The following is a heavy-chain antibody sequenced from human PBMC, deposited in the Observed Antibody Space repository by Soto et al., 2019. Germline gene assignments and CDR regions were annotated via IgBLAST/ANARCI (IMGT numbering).Heavy chain of an antibody. CDR2: IYYSGTT. CDR3: ATYDSSGNFDY. CDR1: GRSILSYY. Sequence: SETLSLTCTVSGRSILSYYWSWIRQPPGKELECIGYIYYSGTTTYNPSFKSRVTISVDTSKNQFSLKLTSVTAADTAVYYCATYDSSGNFDYWGQGTLVTVS. J-gene: IGHJ4*02. V-gene: IGHV4-59*01. D-gene: IGHD3-22*01.